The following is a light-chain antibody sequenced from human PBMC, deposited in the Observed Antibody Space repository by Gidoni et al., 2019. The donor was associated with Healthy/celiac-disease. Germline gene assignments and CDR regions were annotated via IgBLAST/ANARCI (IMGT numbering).Light chain of an antibody. J-gene: IGKJ2*01. CDR3: QQYNNWPPRYT. CDR1: QSVSSN. V-gene: IGKV3-15*01. CDR2: GAS. Sequence: IVMTQSPATLSVSPGERATLSSRASQSVSSNLAWYQQKPGQAPRHLIYGASTRATGIPARFSGSGSGTKFTLTISSLQSEDFAVNYCQQYNNWPPRYTFGQGTKLEIK.